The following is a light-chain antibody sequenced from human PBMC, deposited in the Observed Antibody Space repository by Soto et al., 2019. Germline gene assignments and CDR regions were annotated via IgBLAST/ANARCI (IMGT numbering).Light chain of an antibody. CDR3: HKRSNWLST. Sequence: IVLTQSPATLSLSPGERATLSCRASQSVSSHLACYQQKTGQAPRLLIYDAFNRATCVPARFSGSGCGTDFTLTISSLEPQDFAVYCCHKRSNWLSTFGQGTKEEMK. CDR2: DAF. J-gene: IGKJ1*01. V-gene: IGKV3-11*01. CDR1: QSVSSH.